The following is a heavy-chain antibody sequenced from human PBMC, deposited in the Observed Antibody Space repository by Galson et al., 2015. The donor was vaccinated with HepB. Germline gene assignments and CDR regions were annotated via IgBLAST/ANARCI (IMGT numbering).Heavy chain of an antibody. Sequence: SLRLSCAASGFTFSSYGMHWVRQAPGKGLEWVAVISYDGSNKYYADSVKGRFTISRDNSKNTLYLQMNSLRAEDTAVYYCAKGGYCSSTSCYFPRTLSPDPWGQGTLVTVSS. J-gene: IGHJ5*02. D-gene: IGHD2-2*01. CDR1: GFTFSSYG. CDR2: ISYDGSNK. CDR3: AKGGYCSSTSCYFPRTLSPDP. V-gene: IGHV3-30*18.